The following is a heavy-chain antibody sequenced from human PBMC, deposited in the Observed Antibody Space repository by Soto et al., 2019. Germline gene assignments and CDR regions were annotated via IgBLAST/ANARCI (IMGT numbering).Heavy chain of an antibody. V-gene: IGHV3-30*18. J-gene: IGHJ3*02. CDR3: AKGRLLGVGAFDI. CDR1: GFTFSSYG. Sequence: QVQLVESGGGVVQPGRSLRLSCAASGFTFSSYGMHWVRQAPGKGLEWVAVISYDGSNKYYADSVKGRFTISREKSDNTFYVQMNSLRAEDTAGYYCAKGRLLGVGAFDIGGPGTKVPVSS. CDR2: ISYDGSNK. D-gene: IGHD3-22*01.